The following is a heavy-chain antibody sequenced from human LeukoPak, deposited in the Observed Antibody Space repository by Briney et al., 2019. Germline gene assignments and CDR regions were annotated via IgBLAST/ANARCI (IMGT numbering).Heavy chain of an antibody. V-gene: IGHV3-23*01. J-gene: IGHJ4*02. CDR3: AKDAENYYDSSGYYYVGGSSPGEIDY. Sequence: QAGGSLRLSCVASGVTFSGHAMSWVRQAPGKGLEWVSAISGSGGSTYYADSVKGRFTISRDNSKNTLYLQMNSLRAEDTAVYYCAKDAENYYDSSGYYYVGGSSPGEIDYWGQGTLVTVSS. CDR1: GVTFSGHA. CDR2: ISGSGGST. D-gene: IGHD3-22*01.